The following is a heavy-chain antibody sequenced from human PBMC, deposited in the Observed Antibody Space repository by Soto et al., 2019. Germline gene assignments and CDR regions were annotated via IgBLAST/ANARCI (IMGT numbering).Heavy chain of an antibody. Sequence: EVQLLESGGGLVQPGGSLRLSCAASGFTFSSYAMSWVRQAPGKGLEWVSAIGGSGGSTYYADSVKGRFTISRDNSKNTLYLQMNSLRAEDTAVYYCAKGGRYSGSRFYFDYWGQGTLVTVSS. D-gene: IGHD1-26*01. CDR1: GFTFSSYA. CDR2: IGGSGGST. V-gene: IGHV3-23*01. J-gene: IGHJ4*02. CDR3: AKGGRYSGSRFYFDY.